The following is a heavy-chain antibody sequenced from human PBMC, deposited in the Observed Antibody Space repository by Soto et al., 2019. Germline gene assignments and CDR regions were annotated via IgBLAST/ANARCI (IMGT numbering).Heavy chain of an antibody. CDR2: INNSGAST. V-gene: IGHV3-23*01. J-gene: IGHJ4*02. CDR3: AKVTIFGVVDY. Sequence: EVQLLESGGGLVQPGGSLRLSCTASGFTFSRDAMGWVRQAPGKGLEWVATINNSGASTNYADSVKGRFTISRDNSKNTLYVQMSSLRANDTAVYYCAKVTIFGVVDYWGQGTLVTVSS. D-gene: IGHD3-3*01. CDR1: GFTFSRDA.